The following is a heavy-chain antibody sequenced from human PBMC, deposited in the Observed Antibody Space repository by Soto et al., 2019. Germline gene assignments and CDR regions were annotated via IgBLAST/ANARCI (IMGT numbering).Heavy chain of an antibody. J-gene: IGHJ4*02. CDR2: IYYSGST. V-gene: IGHV4-31*03. CDR3: ARHGLWFKRGIDY. D-gene: IGHD3-10*01. Sequence: LSLTCTVSGGSISSGGYFWSWIRQHPGKGLEWIGFIYYSGSTYYNPSLKSRVTISVDTSKNQFSLKLSSVTAADTAVYYCARHGLWFKRGIDYWGQGTLVTVSS. CDR1: GGSISSGGYF.